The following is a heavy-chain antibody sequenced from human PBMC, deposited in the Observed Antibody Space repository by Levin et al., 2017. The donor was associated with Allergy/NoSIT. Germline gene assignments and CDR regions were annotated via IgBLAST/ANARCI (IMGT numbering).Heavy chain of an antibody. J-gene: IGHJ4*02. CDR2: ISGSGSST. D-gene: IGHD5-18*01. CDR3: AKGGIKHHYYFDY. V-gene: IGHV3-23*01. CDR1: GFTFSSYA. Sequence: PGGSLRLSCAASGFTFSSYAMSWVRQAPGKGLEWVSSISGSGSSTHYADSVKGRFTISRDKSKNTLYLQMNSLRAEDTAVCYCAKGGIKHHYYFDYWGQGTLVTVSS.